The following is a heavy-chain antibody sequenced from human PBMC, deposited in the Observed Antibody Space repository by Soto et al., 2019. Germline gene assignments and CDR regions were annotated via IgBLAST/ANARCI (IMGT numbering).Heavy chain of an antibody. CDR1: GGSISSGDYY. Sequence: NPSETLSLTCTVSGGSISSGDYYWSWIRQPPGKGLEWIGYIYYSGSTYYNPSLKSRVTISVDTSKNQFSLKLSSVTAADTAVYYCASYYDSSGYYAYYFDYWGQGTLVTVSS. V-gene: IGHV4-30-4*01. CDR3: ASYYDSSGYYAYYFDY. CDR2: IYYSGST. J-gene: IGHJ4*02. D-gene: IGHD3-22*01.